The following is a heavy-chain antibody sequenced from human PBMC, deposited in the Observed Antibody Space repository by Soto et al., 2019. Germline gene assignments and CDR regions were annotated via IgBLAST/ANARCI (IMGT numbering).Heavy chain of an antibody. CDR1: AGSSSVSYYY. J-gene: IGHJ4*02. D-gene: IGHD1-20*01. V-gene: IGHV4-39*01. CDR2: VFYTGFT. Sequence: LXLACALSAGSSSVSYYYWGWLRQSPGKGPEWIGSVFYTGFTSYNPSLESRVSVSVDTSKNQFSLKVSGVSAADTAVYYCATSQKGYNWNYFDHWGQGALVTVSS. CDR3: ATSQKGYNWNYFDH.